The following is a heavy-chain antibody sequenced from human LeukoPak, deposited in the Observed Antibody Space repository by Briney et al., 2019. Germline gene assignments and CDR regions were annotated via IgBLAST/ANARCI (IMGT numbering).Heavy chain of an antibody. D-gene: IGHD7-27*01. CDR1: GGTFSSYA. V-gene: IGHV1-69*05. CDR3: ARGRPTNLGGIY. CDR2: IIPIFGTA. J-gene: IGHJ4*02. Sequence: SVKVSCKASGGTFSSYAISWVRQAPGQGLEWMGGIIPIFGTANYAQKFQGRVTITTDDSTSTAYMELSSLRSEDTAVYYCARGRPTNLGGIYWGQGTLVTVSS.